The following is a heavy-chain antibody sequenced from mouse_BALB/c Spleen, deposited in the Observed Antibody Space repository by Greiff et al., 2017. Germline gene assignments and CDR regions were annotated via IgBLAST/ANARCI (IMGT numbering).Heavy chain of an antibody. J-gene: IGHJ2*01. Sequence: VQLQQSGAELARPGASVKLSCKASGYTFTDYYINWVKRRTGQGLEWIGEIYPGSGNTYYNEKFKGKATLTADKSSSTAYIQLSSLTSEDSAVYFCAMDGNYDDFDYWGQGTTLTVSS. CDR3: AMDGNYDDFDY. CDR2: IYPGSGNT. V-gene: IGHV1-77*01. D-gene: IGHD2-1*01. CDR1: GYTFTDYY.